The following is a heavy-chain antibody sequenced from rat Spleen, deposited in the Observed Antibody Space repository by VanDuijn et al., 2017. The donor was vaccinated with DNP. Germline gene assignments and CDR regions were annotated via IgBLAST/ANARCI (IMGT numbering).Heavy chain of an antibody. CDR3: VRSTTGIRGYYFDY. V-gene: IGHV5-58*01. Sequence: EVELVESGGDLVQPGRSLKLSCVASGFTFSSYWMYWIRQAPGKGLEWVASINTDGGSTYYPDSVKGRFTISRDNAKNTLYLQMNRLRSEDTATYYCVRSTTGIRGYYFDYWGQGVTVTVSS. CDR2: INTDGGST. J-gene: IGHJ2*01. D-gene: IGHD1-9*01. CDR1: GFTFSSYW.